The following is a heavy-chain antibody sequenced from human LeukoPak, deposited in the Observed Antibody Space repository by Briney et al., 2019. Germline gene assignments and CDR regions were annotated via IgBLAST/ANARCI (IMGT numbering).Heavy chain of an antibody. CDR1: GDSVSSSNYY. Sequence: SETLSLTCTVFGDSVSSSNYYWAWFRQPPGKGLDWIGSLYYDGRTYYSPSLESRVAVSVDTSKNQFALKLTSVTAADTAVYYCARDSPLGATDFYYYGMDVWGQGTTVTVSS. CDR3: ARDSPLGATDFYYYGMDV. D-gene: IGHD1-26*01. J-gene: IGHJ6*02. V-gene: IGHV4-39*02. CDR2: LYYDGRT.